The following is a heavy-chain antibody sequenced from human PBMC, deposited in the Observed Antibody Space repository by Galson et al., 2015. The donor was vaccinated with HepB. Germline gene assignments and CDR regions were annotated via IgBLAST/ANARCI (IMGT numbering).Heavy chain of an antibody. D-gene: IGHD4-17*01. Sequence: SLRLSCAASGFTFSDYYMSWIRQAPGKGLEWVSYISSSSTYTNYAASVKGRFTISRDNAKKSLYLQINSLRAEDTAVYYCARVADADYGDHSHFDYWGQGTLVTVSS. CDR3: ARVADADYGDHSHFDY. V-gene: IGHV3-11*06. J-gene: IGHJ4*02. CDR2: ISSSSTYT. CDR1: GFTFSDYY.